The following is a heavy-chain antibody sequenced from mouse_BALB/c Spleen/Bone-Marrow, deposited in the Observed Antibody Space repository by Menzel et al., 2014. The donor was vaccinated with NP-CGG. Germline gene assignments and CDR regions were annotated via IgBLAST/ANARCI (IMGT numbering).Heavy chain of an antibody. CDR3: ATLTGHFDY. J-gene: IGHJ2*01. D-gene: IGHD4-1*01. CDR1: GFNITDPY. CDR2: IDPASDNT. V-gene: IGHV14-3*02. Sequence: VQLQQSGAELVKPGASVKLSCTASGFNITDPYIHWVKPRPGQGLDWIGRIDPASDNTQYDPKFQGKATLTADTSSNTAYLQLSSLTSEDTAVYYCATLTGHFDYWGQDTILTVSS.